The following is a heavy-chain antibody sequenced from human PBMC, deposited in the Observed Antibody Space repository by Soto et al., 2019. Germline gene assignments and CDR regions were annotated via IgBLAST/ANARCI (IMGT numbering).Heavy chain of an antibody. J-gene: IGHJ3*02. CDR1: GFTVSSNY. CDR2: IYSGVST. CDR3: AREGGSGWSLDAFDI. D-gene: IGHD6-19*01. Sequence: EVQLVESGGGLIQPGGSLRLSCAASGFTVSSNYMSWVRQAPGKGLEWVSVIYSGVSTYYADSVKSRFTISRDNSKNTLYLQMNSLRAEDTAVYYCAREGGSGWSLDAFDIWGQGTMVTVSS. V-gene: IGHV3-53*01.